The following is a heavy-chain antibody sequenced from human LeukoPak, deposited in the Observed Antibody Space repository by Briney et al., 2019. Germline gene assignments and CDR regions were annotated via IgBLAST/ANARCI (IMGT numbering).Heavy chain of an antibody. D-gene: IGHD3-22*01. J-gene: IGHJ4*02. V-gene: IGHV3-7*03. CDR3: ARDYYDSSGYYYFDY. CDR1: GFTFSSYW. CDR2: IKQDGSEK. Sequence: GGSLRLSSAASGFTFSSYWMSWVRQAPGKGLEWVANIKQDGSEKYYVDSVKGQFTISRDNAKNSLYLQMNSLRAEDTAVYYCARDYYDSSGYYYFDYWGQGTLVTVSS.